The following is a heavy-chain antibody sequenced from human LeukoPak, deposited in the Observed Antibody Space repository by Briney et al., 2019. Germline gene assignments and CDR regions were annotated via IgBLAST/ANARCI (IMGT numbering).Heavy chain of an antibody. CDR3: ASLRREYSISSGDY. CDR1: GYTFTGYY. J-gene: IGHJ4*02. V-gene: IGHV1-2*02. Sequence: ASVKVSRKASGYTFTGYYMHWVRQAPGQGLEWMGWINPNSGGTNYAQKFQGRVTMTRDTSISTAYMELSRLRSDDTAVYYCASLRREYSISSGDYWGQGTLVTVSS. CDR2: INPNSGGT. D-gene: IGHD6-6*01.